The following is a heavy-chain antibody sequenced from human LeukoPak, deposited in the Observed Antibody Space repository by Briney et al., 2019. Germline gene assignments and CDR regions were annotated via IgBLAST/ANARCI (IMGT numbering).Heavy chain of an antibody. CDR3: AKRGVVIRVILVGFHKEAYYFAS. V-gene: IGHV3-23*01. CDR1: GITLSNYG. J-gene: IGHJ4*02. Sequence: GGSLRLSCAVSGITLSNYGMSWVRQAPGEGLEWVAGISGSGGRTNYADSVKGRFTISRENSKNTLYLQMNSLRAEDTAVYFCAKRGVVIRVILVGFHKEAYYFASWGQGAQVTVSS. D-gene: IGHD3-10*01. CDR2: ISGSGGRT.